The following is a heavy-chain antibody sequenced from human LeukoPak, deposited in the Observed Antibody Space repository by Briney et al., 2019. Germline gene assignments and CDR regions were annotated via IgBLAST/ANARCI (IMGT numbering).Heavy chain of an antibody. J-gene: IGHJ4*02. CDR2: ISYDGSNK. CDR3: AKRNSMIVVDLRIDY. V-gene: IGHV3-30*18. D-gene: IGHD3-22*01. Sequence: GGSLRLSCAASGFTFSSYGMHWVRQAPGKGLEWVAVISYDGSNKYYADSVKGRFTISRDNSKNTLYLQMNSLRAEDTAVYYCAKRNSMIVVDLRIDYWGQGTLVTVSS. CDR1: GFTFSSYG.